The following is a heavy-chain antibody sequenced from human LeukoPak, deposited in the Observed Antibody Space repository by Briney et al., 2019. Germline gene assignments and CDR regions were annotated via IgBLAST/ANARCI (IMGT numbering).Heavy chain of an antibody. D-gene: IGHD2-2*01. J-gene: IGHJ4*02. Sequence: PGGSLRLSCAASGFTVKYAWMSWVRQAPGKGLEWVSAISGSGGSTYYADSVKGRFTISRDNSKNTLYLQMNSLRAEDTAVYYCANHRQGVVPAAFDYWGQGTLVTVSS. CDR2: ISGSGGST. V-gene: IGHV3-23*01. CDR1: GFTVKYAW. CDR3: ANHRQGVVPAAFDY.